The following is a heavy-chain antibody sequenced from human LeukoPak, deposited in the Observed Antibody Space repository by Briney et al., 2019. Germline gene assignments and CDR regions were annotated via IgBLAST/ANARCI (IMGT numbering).Heavy chain of an antibody. J-gene: IGHJ4*02. CDR2: INAANGNT. CDR3: ARDMSSGWSFDY. Sequence: ASVTVSCKASGYTFTSYAMDWVRQAPGQRLEWMGWINAANGNTKYSQKFQGRVTITRDTSASTAYMDLSSLRSEDTAVYYCARDMSSGWSFDYWGQGTLVTVSS. V-gene: IGHV1-3*01. D-gene: IGHD6-19*01. CDR1: GYTFTSYA.